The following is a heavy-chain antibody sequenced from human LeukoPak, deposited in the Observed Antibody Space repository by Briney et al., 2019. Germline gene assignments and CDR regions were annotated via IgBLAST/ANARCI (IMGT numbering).Heavy chain of an antibody. CDR3: TRMSYYDDSGSSFDY. CDR1: GFTVSSNF. J-gene: IGHJ4*02. Sequence: GGSLRLSCAASGFTVSSNFMSWVRQAPGRGLEWVSVIYTGGNTYYSDSVRGRFAISRDNSKNTLYLQMNSLRAEDTAIYYCTRMSYYDDSGSSFDYWGQGTLVTVSS. V-gene: IGHV3-53*01. D-gene: IGHD3-10*01. CDR2: IYTGGNT.